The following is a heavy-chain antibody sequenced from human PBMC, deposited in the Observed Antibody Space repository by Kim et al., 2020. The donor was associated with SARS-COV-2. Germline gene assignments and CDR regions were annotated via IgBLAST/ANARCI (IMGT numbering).Heavy chain of an antibody. CDR3: ARAIIGTNTFDS. Sequence: GGSLRLSCEASGFSFSDFWMDWVRQAPGKGLLWVSRVNTDGSDTAYADSVKGRFTVSRDNAKNTLYLQMSRLRADDTAVYYCARAIIGTNTFDSWGQGIRVTVSS. CDR1: GFSFSDFW. V-gene: IGHV3-74*03. CDR2: VNTDGSDT. J-gene: IGHJ4*02. D-gene: IGHD1-7*01.